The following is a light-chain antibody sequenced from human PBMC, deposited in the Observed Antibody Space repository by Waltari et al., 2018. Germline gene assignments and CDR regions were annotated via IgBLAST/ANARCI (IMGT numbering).Light chain of an antibody. CDR2: DVT. CDR1: SRDVGRYNF. Sequence: QSALTQPRSVSGSPGQSVTISCVGSSRDVGRYNFVSWYQQYPGNAPKLMIFDVTKGPSGVPDRFSGSKSGNTASLTISGLQAEDEAGYYCFSYAGSYTYVFGTGTEVTVL. V-gene: IGLV2-11*01. J-gene: IGLJ1*01. CDR3: FSYAGSYTYV.